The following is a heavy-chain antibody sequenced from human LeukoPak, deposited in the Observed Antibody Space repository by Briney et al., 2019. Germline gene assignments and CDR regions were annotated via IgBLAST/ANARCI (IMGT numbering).Heavy chain of an antibody. CDR1: GGTFSSYA. CDR3: ARSARYSSSWYLGY. D-gene: IGHD6-13*01. Sequence: ASVKVSCKASGGTFSSYAISWVRQAPGQGLEWMGWISAYNGNTNYAQKLQGRVTMTTDTSTSTAYMELGSLRSDDTAVYYCARSARYSSSWYLGYWGQGTLVTVSS. J-gene: IGHJ4*02. CDR2: ISAYNGNT. V-gene: IGHV1-18*01.